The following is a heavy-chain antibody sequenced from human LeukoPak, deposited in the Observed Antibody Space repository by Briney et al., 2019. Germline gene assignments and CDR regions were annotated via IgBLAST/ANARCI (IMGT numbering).Heavy chain of an antibody. D-gene: IGHD6-19*01. J-gene: IGHJ4*02. V-gene: IGHV4-34*01. CDR2: INHSGST. CDR3: ARGSGWRGLVY. CDR1: GGSFSGYY. Sequence: PSETLSLTCAVYGGSFSGYYWSWIRQPPGKGLEWIGEINHSGSTNYNPSLKSRVTISVDTSKNQFSLKLSSVTAADTAVYYCARGSGWRGLVYRGQGTLVTVSS.